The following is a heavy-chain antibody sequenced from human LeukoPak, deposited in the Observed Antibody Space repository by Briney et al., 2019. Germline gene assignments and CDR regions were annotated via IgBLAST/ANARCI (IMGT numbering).Heavy chain of an antibody. Sequence: GRSLRLSCAASGFTFSSYCMHWVRQAPGKGLEWVADIWYDGSNKYYADSVKRRFNISRDNSKNTLYLQMNSLRAQDTAVYYCARDNWFGEPRDYFDYWGQGTLVTVSS. D-gene: IGHD3-10*01. CDR1: GFTFSSYC. CDR2: IWYDGSNK. V-gene: IGHV3-33*01. CDR3: ARDNWFGEPRDYFDY. J-gene: IGHJ4*02.